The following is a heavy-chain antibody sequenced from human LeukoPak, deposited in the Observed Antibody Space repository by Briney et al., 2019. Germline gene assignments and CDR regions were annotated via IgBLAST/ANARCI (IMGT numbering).Heavy chain of an antibody. CDR1: GGSFSNYY. V-gene: IGHV4-59*01. Sequence: SETLSLTCAVYGGSFSNYYWSWIRQPPGKGLEWIGYIYYGGSTSYNPSLKSRVTISVDTSKKQFSLKLSSVTAADTAFYYCARYIVSYPHDAFDIWGQGTMVTVSS. CDR3: ARYIVSYPHDAFDI. D-gene: IGHD1-26*01. CDR2: IYYGGST. J-gene: IGHJ3*02.